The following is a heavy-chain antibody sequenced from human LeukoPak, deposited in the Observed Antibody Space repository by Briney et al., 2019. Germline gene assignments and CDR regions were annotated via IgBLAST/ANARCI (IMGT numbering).Heavy chain of an antibody. D-gene: IGHD5-18*01. Sequence: GASVKVSCKASGYTFTSYGISWVRQAPGQGLEWMGWISAYNGNTNYAQKLQGRVTMTTDTSTSTAYMELRSLRSDDTAVYYCARGLRGYNYGSTPDYWGQGTLVTVSS. CDR1: GYTFTSYG. V-gene: IGHV1-18*01. CDR3: ARGLRGYNYGSTPDY. CDR2: ISAYNGNT. J-gene: IGHJ4*02.